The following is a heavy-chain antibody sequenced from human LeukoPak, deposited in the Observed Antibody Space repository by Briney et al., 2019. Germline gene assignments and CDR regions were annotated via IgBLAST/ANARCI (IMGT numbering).Heavy chain of an antibody. CDR1: GGSISSYY. D-gene: IGHD3-22*01. CDR3: ASTVITEDDAFDI. CDR2: IYYSGST. Sequence: KSSETLSLTCTVSGGSISSYYWSWIRQPPGKGLEWIGYIYYSGSTNYNPSLKSRVTISVDTSKNQFSLKLSSVTAADTAVYYCASTVITEDDAFDIWGQGTMVTVSS. V-gene: IGHV4-59*12. J-gene: IGHJ3*02.